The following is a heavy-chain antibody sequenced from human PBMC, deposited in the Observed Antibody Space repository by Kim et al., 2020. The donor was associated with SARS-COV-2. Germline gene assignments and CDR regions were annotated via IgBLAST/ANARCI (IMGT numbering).Heavy chain of an antibody. Sequence: GESLKISCKGSGYSFTSYWIGWVRQMPGKGLEWMGIIYPGDSDTRYSPSFQGQVTISADKSISTAYLQWSSLKASDTAMYYCARHDSGRKYCSSTSCPYYFDYWGQGTLVTVSS. CDR2: IYPGDSDT. D-gene: IGHD2-2*01. V-gene: IGHV5-51*01. CDR3: ARHDSGRKYCSSTSCPYYFDY. J-gene: IGHJ4*02. CDR1: GYSFTSYW.